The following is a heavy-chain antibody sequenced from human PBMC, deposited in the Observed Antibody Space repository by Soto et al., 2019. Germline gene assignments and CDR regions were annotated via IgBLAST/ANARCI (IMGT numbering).Heavy chain of an antibody. CDR2: INAGNGNT. CDR3: ARAIFGVVMGYPANYDY. Sequence: ASVKVSCKASGYTFTSYAMHWVRQAPGQRLEWMGWINAGNGNTKYSQKFQGRVTITRDTSASTAYMELSSLRSEDTAVYYCARAIFGVVMGYPANYDYCGQRTLVTVSS. D-gene: IGHD3-3*01. J-gene: IGHJ4*02. V-gene: IGHV1-3*01. CDR1: GYTFTSYA.